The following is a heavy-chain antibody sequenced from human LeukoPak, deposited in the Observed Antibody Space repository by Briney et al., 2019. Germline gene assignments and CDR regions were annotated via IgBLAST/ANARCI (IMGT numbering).Heavy chain of an antibody. CDR1: GFTFSSYS. Sequence: GGSLRLSCAASGFTFSSYSMNWVRQAPGKGLEWVSSISSSSSYIYYADSVKGRFTISRDNAKNSLYLQMNSLRAEDTAVYYCARAIAVAGTDASDIWGQGTMVTVSS. D-gene: IGHD6-19*01. CDR3: ARAIAVAGTDASDI. J-gene: IGHJ3*02. CDR2: ISSSSSYI. V-gene: IGHV3-21*01.